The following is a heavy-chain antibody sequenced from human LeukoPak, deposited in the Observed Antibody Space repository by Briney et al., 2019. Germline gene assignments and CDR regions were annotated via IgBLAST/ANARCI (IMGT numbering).Heavy chain of an antibody. CDR3: AKRGVVIRVILVGFHKEAYYFES. Sequence: GGSLRLSCAVSGITLNNYGMTWVCQAPGKGLEWVARISDSGGSTKYADSVKGRFTISRDNPKNTLYLQMNSLRAEDTAVYFCAKRGVVIRVILVGFHKEAYYFESWGQGALVTVSS. V-gene: IGHV3-23*01. CDR2: ISDSGGST. CDR1: GITLNNYG. J-gene: IGHJ4*02. D-gene: IGHD3/OR15-3a*01.